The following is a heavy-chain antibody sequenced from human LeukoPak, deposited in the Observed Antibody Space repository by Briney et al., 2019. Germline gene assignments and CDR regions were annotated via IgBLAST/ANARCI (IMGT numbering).Heavy chain of an antibody. J-gene: IGHJ4*02. Sequence: PSETLSLTCTVSGGSISSYYWSWARQPPGKGLEWIGHIYDTGNTNYNPSLESRVTISVDTSKNQFSLRLTSVTAADTAVYFCARATPWLLPGYWGQGTLVTVSS. CDR2: IYDTGNT. V-gene: IGHV4-59*01. CDR3: ARATPWLLPGY. D-gene: IGHD3-22*01. CDR1: GGSISSYY.